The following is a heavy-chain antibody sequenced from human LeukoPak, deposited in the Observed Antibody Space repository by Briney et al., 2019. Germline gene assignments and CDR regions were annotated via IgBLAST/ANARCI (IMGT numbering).Heavy chain of an antibody. CDR2: IYHSGST. CDR3: ARHDYDFWSGSYKGGFDY. J-gene: IGHJ4*02. CDR1: GGSISSSNW. D-gene: IGHD3-3*01. V-gene: IGHV4-4*02. Sequence: SETLSLTCAVSGGSISSSNWWSWVRQPPGKGLEWIGEIYHSGSTNYNPSLKSRVTISVDTSKNQFSLKLSSVTAADTAVYYCARHDYDFWSGSYKGGFDYWGQGTLVTVSS.